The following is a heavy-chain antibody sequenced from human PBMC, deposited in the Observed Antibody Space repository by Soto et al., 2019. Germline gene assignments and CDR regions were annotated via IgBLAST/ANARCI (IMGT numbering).Heavy chain of an antibody. D-gene: IGHD3-16*01. J-gene: IGHJ4*02. CDR3: ANRHLG. Sequence: EVQMVESGGVLVQPGGSLRLSCAASGFTFSSYYMMWVRQAPGKGLEWVANIKPDGSERHYVDSVKGRFTISRDNAKNYLYLQMDSLRVEDTAVYYCANRHLGWGQGTLVTVSS. V-gene: IGHV3-7*01. CDR2: IKPDGSER. CDR1: GFTFSSYY.